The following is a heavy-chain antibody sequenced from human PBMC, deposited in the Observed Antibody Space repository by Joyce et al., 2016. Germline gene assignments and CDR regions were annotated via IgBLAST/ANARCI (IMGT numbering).Heavy chain of an antibody. Sequence: VVVVESGGGLVKSGESLRLSCVGSGFPFGTQSMNWVRQAPGKGLEGFASISSRSTMIAYAASVKGRITISRDTAKDSLYLQMDSLRVEDTAVYYCAREIGGNTLKSHWFHPWGQGTAVTVSS. V-gene: IGHV3-21*01. CDR2: ISSRSTMI. CDR1: GFPFGTQS. J-gene: IGHJ5*02. CDR3: AREIGGNTLKSHWFHP. D-gene: IGHD1/OR15-1a*01.